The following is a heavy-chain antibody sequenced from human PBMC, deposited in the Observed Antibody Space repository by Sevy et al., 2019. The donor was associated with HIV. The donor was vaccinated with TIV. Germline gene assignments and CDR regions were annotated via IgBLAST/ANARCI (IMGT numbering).Heavy chain of an antibody. CDR3: ARDRDGSGSSGGYGMDV. V-gene: IGHV3-21*01. Sequence: GGSLRLSCVASGLTFSSNSMKWVHQAPGKGLEWVSSISSSSSYIYYADSVKGRFTISRDNAKKSLYLQVNSLRAEDTAVYYCARDRDGSGSSGGYGMDVWGQGTTVTVSS. CDR1: GLTFSSNS. CDR2: ISSSSSYI. J-gene: IGHJ6*02. D-gene: IGHD3-10*01.